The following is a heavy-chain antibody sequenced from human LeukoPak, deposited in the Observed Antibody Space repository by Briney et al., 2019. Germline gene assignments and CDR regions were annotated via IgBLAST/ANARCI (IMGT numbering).Heavy chain of an antibody. J-gene: IGHJ4*02. CDR1: GFTLSSYE. V-gene: IGHV3-48*03. D-gene: IGHD4-17*01. CDR3: ARDPYYGDYVV. CDR2: ISSSGSTI. Sequence: PGGSLRLSCAASGFTLSSYEMNWVRQATGKGLEWVSYISSSGSTIYYADSVKGRFTISRDNAKNSLYLQMNSLRAEDTAVYYCARDPYYGDYVVWGQGTLVSVSS.